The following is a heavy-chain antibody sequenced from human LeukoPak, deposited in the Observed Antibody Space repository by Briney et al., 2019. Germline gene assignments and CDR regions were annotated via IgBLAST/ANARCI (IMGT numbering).Heavy chain of an antibody. V-gene: IGHV4-39*07. J-gene: IGHJ4*02. CDR3: ARVLNSSSWYDY. Sequence: SETLSLTCTVSGGSINSSSYYWGWIRQPPGKGLEWIGSIYYSGSTYYNPSLKSRVTISVDTSKNQFSLKLSSVTAADTAVYYCARVLNSSSWYDYWGQGTLVTVSS. CDR1: GGSINSSSYY. D-gene: IGHD6-13*01. CDR2: IYYSGST.